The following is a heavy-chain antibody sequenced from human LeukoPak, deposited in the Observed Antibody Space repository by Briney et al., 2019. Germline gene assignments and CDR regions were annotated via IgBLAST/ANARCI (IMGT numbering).Heavy chain of an antibody. Sequence: GGSLRLSCVASGFSFNNFGMSWVRQAPGKGLEWVSSISGTGGSTHYADSVKGRFTISRDNSKNTLYLQMNSLRAGDTAVYYCAKSSYYDSSGFYREYYFDHWGQGTLVPVSS. J-gene: IGHJ4*02. CDR2: ISGTGGST. CDR1: GFSFNNFG. V-gene: IGHV3-23*01. D-gene: IGHD3-22*01. CDR3: AKSSYYDSSGFYREYYFDH.